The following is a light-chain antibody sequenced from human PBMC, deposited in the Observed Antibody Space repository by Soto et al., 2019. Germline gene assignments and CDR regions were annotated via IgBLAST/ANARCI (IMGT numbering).Light chain of an antibody. CDR3: LQYSGYVPA. CDR1: QGIANY. CDR2: AAS. V-gene: IGKV1-27*01. J-gene: IGKJ4*01. Sequence: DIQMTQSPSSLSASVGDRVTITCRTSQGIANYLAWYQQKPGKVPKLLIYAASTLEPGVPSRFSGSGFGTDFTLSISSLQPEDFATYYCLQYSGYVPAFGGGTKVDIK.